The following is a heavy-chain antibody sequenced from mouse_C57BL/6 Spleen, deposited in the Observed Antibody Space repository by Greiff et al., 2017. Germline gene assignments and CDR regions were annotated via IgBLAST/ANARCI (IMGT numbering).Heavy chain of an antibody. Sequence: EVKLVESGGGLVKPGGSLKLSCAASGFTFSSYAMSWVRQTPEERLEWVATISDGGSYTYYPDNVKGRFTISRDNATNNLYLQMSPLKSEDTAMYYCARDRESYYCNYDAMGYWGQGTSVTVSS. CDR2: ISDGGSYT. CDR3: ARDRESYYCNYDAMGY. J-gene: IGHJ4*01. CDR1: GFTFSSYA. V-gene: IGHV5-4*01. D-gene: IGHD2-10*01.